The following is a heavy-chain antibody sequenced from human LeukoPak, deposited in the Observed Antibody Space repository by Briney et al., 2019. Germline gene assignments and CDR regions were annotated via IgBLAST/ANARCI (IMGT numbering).Heavy chain of an antibody. CDR1: GGSISSYY. Sequence: PSETLSLTCTASGGSISSYYWSWIRQPAGKGLEWIGRISTSGGTNYNPSLKSRVTMSVDTSENQFSLKLRSVTAADTAVYYCARGIVGATPYFDYWGQGILVSVSS. V-gene: IGHV4-4*07. D-gene: IGHD1-26*01. CDR2: ISTSGGT. J-gene: IGHJ4*02. CDR3: ARGIVGATPYFDY.